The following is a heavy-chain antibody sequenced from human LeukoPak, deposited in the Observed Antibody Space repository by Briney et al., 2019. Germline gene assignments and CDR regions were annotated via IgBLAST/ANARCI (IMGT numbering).Heavy chain of an antibody. Sequence: ASVKVSCKASGYTFTNYDINWVRQATGQGLEWMGWMNPNSGNTGYAQKFQGRVTITADESTSTAYMELSSLRSEDTAVYYCARGGALYSIDSSDYWGQGTLVTVSS. CDR2: MNPNSGNT. D-gene: IGHD2-21*01. CDR1: GYTFTNYD. CDR3: ARGGALYSIDSSDY. J-gene: IGHJ4*02. V-gene: IGHV1-8*01.